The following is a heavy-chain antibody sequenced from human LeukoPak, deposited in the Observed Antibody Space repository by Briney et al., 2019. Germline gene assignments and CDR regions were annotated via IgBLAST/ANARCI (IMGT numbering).Heavy chain of an antibody. V-gene: IGHV1-18*01. Sequence: ASVKVSCKASGYTFTNYGISWVRQAPGQGLEWMGWISAYNGNTNYAQKLQGRVTMTTDTSTSTAYMELRSLRSDDTAVYYCASQLNYYYDSSGYYVWGQGTLVTVSS. CDR3: ASQLNYYYDSSGYYV. D-gene: IGHD3-22*01. CDR1: GYTFTNYG. J-gene: IGHJ4*02. CDR2: ISAYNGNT.